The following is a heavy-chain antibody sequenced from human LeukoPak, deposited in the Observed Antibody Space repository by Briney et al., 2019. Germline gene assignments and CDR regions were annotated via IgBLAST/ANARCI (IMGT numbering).Heavy chain of an antibody. Sequence: HGASVKVSCKASGYTFTSYGISWVRQAPGQGLEWMGWISAYNGNTNYAQKLQGRVTMTTDTSTSTAYMELRSLRSDDTAVYYCARDQGILWFGELGYWGQGTLVTVSS. CDR2: ISAYNGNT. CDR3: ARDQGILWFGELGY. J-gene: IGHJ4*02. D-gene: IGHD3-10*01. CDR1: GYTFTSYG. V-gene: IGHV1-18*01.